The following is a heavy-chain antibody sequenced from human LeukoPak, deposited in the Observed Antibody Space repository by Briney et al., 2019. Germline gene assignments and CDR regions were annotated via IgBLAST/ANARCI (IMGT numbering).Heavy chain of an antibody. CDR2: IYTSGST. Sequence: SETLSLTCTASGGSISSYYWSWIRQPAGKGLEWIGRIYTSGSTNYNPSLKSRVTMSVDTSKNQFSLKLSSVTAADTAVYYCARDEHYYGSGSYYSYWGQGTLVTVSS. J-gene: IGHJ4*02. V-gene: IGHV4-4*07. D-gene: IGHD3-10*01. CDR3: ARDEHYYGSGSYYSY. CDR1: GGSISSYY.